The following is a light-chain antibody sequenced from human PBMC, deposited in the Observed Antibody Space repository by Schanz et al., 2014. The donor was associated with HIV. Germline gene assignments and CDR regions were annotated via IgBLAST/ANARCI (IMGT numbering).Light chain of an antibody. J-gene: IGKJ1*01. V-gene: IGKV3-20*01. CDR3: LHYSDWPWT. CDR1: QSLGSNF. Sequence: IVLTQSPGTLSLSPGERATLSCRASQSLGSNFLAWYQQKPGQAPRLLIFGASNRATGIPDRFIGSVSGTDFTLTISSLQSEDFAVYYCLHYSDWPWTFGQGTKVEIK. CDR2: GAS.